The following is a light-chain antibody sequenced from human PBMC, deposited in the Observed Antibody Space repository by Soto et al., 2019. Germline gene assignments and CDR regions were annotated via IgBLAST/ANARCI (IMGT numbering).Light chain of an antibody. Sequence: IIMTHSPGTLSVSPWERATLSCRAAQGVTTNFALYQQKSGQSPRLLIYDVSNRATGVPARFSGSGSETDFTLTISRLEPEDFAVYYCQQYGSSPMNFGQGTRLEIK. J-gene: IGKJ5*01. V-gene: IGKV3-20*01. CDR2: DVS. CDR3: QQYGSSPMN. CDR1: QGVTTN.